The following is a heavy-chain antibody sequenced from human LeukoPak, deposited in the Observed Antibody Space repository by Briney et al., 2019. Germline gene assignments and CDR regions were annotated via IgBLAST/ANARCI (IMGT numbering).Heavy chain of an antibody. J-gene: IGHJ4*02. CDR1: GDSW. D-gene: IGHD3-10*01. CDR3: ARGDGVIMNY. V-gene: IGHV3-74*01. CDR2: IKTYGSST. Sequence: GGSLRLSCAGSGDSWMHWVRQVPGKGLVWVSRIKTYGSSTSYAHSVKGRFTISNDNTENTLYLPMNSLRAEDTAVYYGARGDGVIMNYWGQGTLVTVSS.